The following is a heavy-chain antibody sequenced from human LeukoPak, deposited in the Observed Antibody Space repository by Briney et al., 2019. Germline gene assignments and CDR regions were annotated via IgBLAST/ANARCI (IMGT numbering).Heavy chain of an antibody. V-gene: IGHV1-24*01. CDR1: GYTLTELS. CDR3: ATGYQGPTVTTGTDAFDI. CDR2: FDPEDGET. Sequence: ASVKVSCKVSGYTLTELSMHWVRQAPGKGLEWMGGFDPEDGETIYAQKFQGRVTMTEDTSTDTAYMELSSLRSEDTAVYYCATGYQGPTVTTGTDAFDIWGQGRMVTVSS. D-gene: IGHD4-17*01. J-gene: IGHJ3*02.